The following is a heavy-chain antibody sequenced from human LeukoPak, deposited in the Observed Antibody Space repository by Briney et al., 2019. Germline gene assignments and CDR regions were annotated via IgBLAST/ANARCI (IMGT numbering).Heavy chain of an antibody. CDR2: INHSGST. D-gene: IGHD3-22*01. CDR3: ASGNYYDSSGYYPI. J-gene: IGHJ4*02. CDR1: GGSFSGYY. V-gene: IGHV4-34*01. Sequence: SETLSLSCAVYGGSFSGYYWSWIRQPPRKGLESIGEINHSGSTNYNPSLKSRVTISVDTSKNKFSLKLSSVTAADTAMYYCASGNYYDSSGYYPIWGQGTLVTVSS.